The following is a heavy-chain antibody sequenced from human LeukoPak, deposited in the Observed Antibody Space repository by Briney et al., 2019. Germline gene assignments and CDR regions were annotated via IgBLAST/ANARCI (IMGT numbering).Heavy chain of an antibody. D-gene: IGHD5-24*01. J-gene: IGHJ4*02. CDR2: IYYSGST. V-gene: IGHV4-59*01. CDR3: ARNRDGYNSFDY. Sequence: SETLSLTCTVSGGSISIYYWSWIRQPPGKGLEWIGYIYYSGSTNYNPSLKSRVTISVDTSKNQFSLKLSSVTAADTAVYYCARNRDGYNSFDYWGQGTLVTVSS. CDR1: GGSISIYY.